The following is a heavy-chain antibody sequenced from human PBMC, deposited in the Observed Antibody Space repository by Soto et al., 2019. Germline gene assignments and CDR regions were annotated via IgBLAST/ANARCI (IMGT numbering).Heavy chain of an antibody. V-gene: IGHV3-15*07. CDR1: GFTFSNAW. J-gene: IGHJ6*02. CDR2: IKSKTDGGTT. CDR3: TTDRLGQLRLGELSFYYYYYYGMDV. Sequence: EVQLVESGGGLVKPGGSLRLSCAASGFTFSNAWMNWVRQAPGKGLEWVGRIKSKTDGGTTDYAAPVKGRFTISRDDSKNTLYLQMKSLKTEDTAVYYFTTDRLGQLRLGELSFYYYYYYGMDVWGQGTTVTVSS. D-gene: IGHD3-16*02.